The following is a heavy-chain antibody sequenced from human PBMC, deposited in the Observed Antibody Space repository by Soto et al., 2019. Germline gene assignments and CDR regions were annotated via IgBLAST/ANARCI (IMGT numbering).Heavy chain of an antibody. CDR2: INAGNGNT. CDR1: GYTFTSYA. V-gene: IGHV1-3*01. Sequence: ASVKVSCKASGYTFTSYAMHWVRQAPGQRLEWMGWINAGNGNTKYSQKFQGRVTITRDTSASTAYMELSSLRSEDTAVYYCARDLGYSSGYNWFDPWGKGTLVTVSS. J-gene: IGHJ5*02. D-gene: IGHD6-19*01. CDR3: ARDLGYSSGYNWFDP.